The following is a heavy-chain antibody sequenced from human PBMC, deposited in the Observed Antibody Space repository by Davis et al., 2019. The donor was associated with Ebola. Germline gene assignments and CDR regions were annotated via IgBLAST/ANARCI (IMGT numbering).Heavy chain of an antibody. CDR1: GGSISSSNL. J-gene: IGHJ4*02. Sequence: SETLSLTCAVSGGSISSSNLWSWVRQPPGKGLEWIGKISHSGSTNYNPSLKSRVTISVDKSKNHFSLKLSSVTPADTAVYYCAREVAGYGAIDYWGRGTLVTVSS. V-gene: IGHV4-4*02. CDR3: AREVAGYGAIDY. D-gene: IGHD5-12*01. CDR2: ISHSGST.